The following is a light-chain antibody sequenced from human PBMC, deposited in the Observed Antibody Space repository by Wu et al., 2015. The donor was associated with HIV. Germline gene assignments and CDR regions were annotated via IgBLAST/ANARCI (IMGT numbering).Light chain of an antibody. CDR3: QQYNYWPS. V-gene: IGKV3-15*01. CDR2: GPS. J-gene: IGKJ4*01. CDR1: QSVNTK. Sequence: EVVMTQFPATLSVSAGDRATLSCRASQSVNTKVAWYQQKPGQAPRLLVYGPSTRATGVPARFTGSGSGTDFTLTITSLQSEDFAVYSCQQYNYWPSFGGGTKVEL.